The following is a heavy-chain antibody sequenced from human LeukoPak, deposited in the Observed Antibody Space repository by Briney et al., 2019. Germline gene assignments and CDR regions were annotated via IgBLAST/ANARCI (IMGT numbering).Heavy chain of an antibody. V-gene: IGHV3-7*01. CDR2: IKEDGSVI. D-gene: IGHD2-8*01. CDR1: GFTFSRSW. J-gene: IGHJ4*02. Sequence: GGSLRLSCAASGFTFSRSWMTWVRQAPGKGLEWVANIKEDGSVIYYVDSVKGRFTISRDNAKNSLYLQMSSLRAEDTAVYYCATDVLGGCFDYWGQGTLVTVSS. CDR3: ATDVLGGCFDY.